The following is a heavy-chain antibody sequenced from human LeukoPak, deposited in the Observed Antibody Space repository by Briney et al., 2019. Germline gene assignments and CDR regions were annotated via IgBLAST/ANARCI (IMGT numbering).Heavy chain of an antibody. V-gene: IGHV3-7*01. Sequence: GGSLRLSCAASGFTFSRYWMSWVRQAPGKGLEWVANIRQDGSEKHYLDSVKGRITISRDNAKNSLYLQMNSLRAEDTAVYYCARDYSLAAAGPGDFQHWGQGTLVTVSS. D-gene: IGHD6-13*01. CDR2: IRQDGSEK. J-gene: IGHJ1*01. CDR1: GFTFSRYW. CDR3: ARDYSLAAAGPGDFQH.